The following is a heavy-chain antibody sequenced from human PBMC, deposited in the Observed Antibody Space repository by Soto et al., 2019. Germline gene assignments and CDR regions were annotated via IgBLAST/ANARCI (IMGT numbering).Heavy chain of an antibody. CDR3: AKESYSSSSYYYGMDV. V-gene: IGHV3-30*18. Sequence: QVQLVESGGGVVQSGRSLRLSCAASGFTFSSYGMHWVRQAPGKGLEWVAVISYDGSNKYYADSVKGRFTISRDNSKNTLFLQMNSLRGEDTAVYYCAKESYSSSSYYYGMDVWGQGTTVTVSS. CDR2: ISYDGSNK. CDR1: GFTFSSYG. D-gene: IGHD6-6*01. J-gene: IGHJ6*02.